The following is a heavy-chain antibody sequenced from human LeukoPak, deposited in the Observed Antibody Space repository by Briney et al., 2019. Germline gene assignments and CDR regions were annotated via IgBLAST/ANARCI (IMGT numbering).Heavy chain of an antibody. J-gene: IGHJ4*02. D-gene: IGHD5-24*01. CDR1: GFTVSSNY. V-gene: IGHV3-53*01. CDR2: IYSGGST. CDR3: ARHDGDGYNFYY. Sequence: GGTLRLSCAASGFTVSSNYMSWVRQAPGKGLEWVSVIYSGGSTYYADSVKGRFTISRDNSKNTLYLQMNSLRAEDTAVYYCARHDGDGYNFYYWGQGTLVTVSS.